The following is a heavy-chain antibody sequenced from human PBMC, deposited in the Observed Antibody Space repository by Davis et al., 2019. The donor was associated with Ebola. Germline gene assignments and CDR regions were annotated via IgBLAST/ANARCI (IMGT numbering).Heavy chain of an antibody. Sequence: GESLKISCAASGFTFSSYAMSWVRQAPGKGLEWVSAISGSGGSTYYADSVKGRFTISRDNSKNTLYLQMNSLRAEDTAVYYCAKGSVAGNYYYYGMDVWGQGTTVTVSS. D-gene: IGHD6-19*01. J-gene: IGHJ6*02. CDR3: AKGSVAGNYYYYGMDV. CDR2: ISGSGGST. V-gene: IGHV3-23*01. CDR1: GFTFSSYA.